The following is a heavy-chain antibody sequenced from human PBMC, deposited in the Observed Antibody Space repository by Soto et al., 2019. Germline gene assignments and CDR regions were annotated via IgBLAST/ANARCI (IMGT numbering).Heavy chain of an antibody. Sequence: EVQLVESGGGLVKPGGSLRLSSAASSFTFSNAWMNWVRQAPGKGLEWVGRIKGKTDGGTIDYAGPVKGRFTISRDDSKNTLFLQMTSLKTEDTAMYYGTTIGSSWGAWGQGTLVTVSS. CDR2: IKGKTDGGTI. D-gene: IGHD6-13*01. J-gene: IGHJ1*01. CDR3: TTIGSSWGA. CDR1: SFTFSNAW. V-gene: IGHV3-15*07.